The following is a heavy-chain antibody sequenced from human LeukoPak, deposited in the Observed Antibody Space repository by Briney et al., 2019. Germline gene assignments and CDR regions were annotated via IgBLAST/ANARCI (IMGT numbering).Heavy chain of an antibody. V-gene: IGHV3-53*01. D-gene: IGHD3-9*01. Sequence: GGSLRLSCAASGFTVSSNYMSWVRQAPGKGLEWVSVIYSGGSTYYADSVKGRFTISRDNAKNTLYLQMNSLRAEDTAVYYCARGLRYLDWTLDYCGQGTLVNVSS. CDR2: IYSGGST. J-gene: IGHJ4*02. CDR3: ARGLRYLDWTLDY. CDR1: GFTVSSNY.